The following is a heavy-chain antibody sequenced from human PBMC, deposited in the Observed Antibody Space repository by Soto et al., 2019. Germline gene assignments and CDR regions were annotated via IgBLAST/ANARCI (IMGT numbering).Heavy chain of an antibody. CDR1: GGSISRYC. CDR2: ICYTGNT. CDR3: ARDSAYSNYFDY. D-gene: IGHD4-4*01. J-gene: IGHJ4*02. Sequence: SETLSLTCTVSGGSISRYCWSWVRQPPGKGLEWIGYICYTGNTIYNPSLKSRVTISIDTSKNQFSLNLSSVTAADTAVYFCARDSAYSNYFDYWGQGTLVTVS. V-gene: IGHV4-59*01.